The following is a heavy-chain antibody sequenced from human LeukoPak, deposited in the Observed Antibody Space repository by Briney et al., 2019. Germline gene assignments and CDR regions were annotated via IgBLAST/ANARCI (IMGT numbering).Heavy chain of an antibody. CDR2: INHSGST. CDR1: GGSFSGYY. CDR3: ASSYGDYRYDAFDI. J-gene: IGHJ3*02. D-gene: IGHD4-17*01. Sequence: PSETLSLTCAVYGGSFSGYYWSWIRQPPGKGLEWIGEINHSGSTNYNPSLKSRVTISVDTSKNQFSLKLSSVTAADTAVYYCASSYGDYRYDAFDIWGQGTKVTVSS. V-gene: IGHV4-34*01.